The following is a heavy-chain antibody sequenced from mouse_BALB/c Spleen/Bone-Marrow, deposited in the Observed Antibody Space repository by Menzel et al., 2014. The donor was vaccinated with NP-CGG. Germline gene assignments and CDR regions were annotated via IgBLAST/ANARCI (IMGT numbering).Heavy chain of an antibody. CDR2: INPASSTL. CDR1: GFDFSRYW. J-gene: IGHJ2*01. D-gene: IGHD1-1*01. CDR3: ARLGFYGSMGY. Sequence: EVKLMESGGGLVQPGGSLKLSCAASGFDFSRYWMSWVRQAPGQGLEWIGEINPASSTLNYTPSLKDKFILTRDNAKNTQYLQRSKGRAEDTAFYYGARLGFYGSMGYWGQGTTLTVSS. V-gene: IGHV4-1*02.